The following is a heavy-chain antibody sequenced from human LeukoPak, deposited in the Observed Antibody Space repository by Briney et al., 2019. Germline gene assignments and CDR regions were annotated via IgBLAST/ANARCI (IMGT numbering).Heavy chain of an antibody. J-gene: IGHJ4*02. V-gene: IGHV1-18*01. CDR3: ARGDYSNYNADFDY. CDR2: IGAYNGNT. Sequence: ASVKVSCKASGYTFTSYGISWVRQAPGQGLEWMGWIGAYNGNTNYAQKLQGRVTMTTDTSTSTAYMELRSLRSDDTAVYYCARGDYSNYNADFDYWGQGTLVTVSS. CDR1: GYTFTSYG. D-gene: IGHD4-11*01.